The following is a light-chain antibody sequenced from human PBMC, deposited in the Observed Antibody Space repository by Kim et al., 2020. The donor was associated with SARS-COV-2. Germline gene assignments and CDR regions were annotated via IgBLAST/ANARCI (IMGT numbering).Light chain of an antibody. Sequence: ASEGHRVTCTCRDSQGISSYLAWYQQKPGKAPKLLIFAASTLQSAVPSRFSGSGSGTDSTLTISSLQPEDFVTYYCQQLNSYPLTVGGGTKVDIK. CDR3: QQLNSYPLT. V-gene: IGKV1-9*01. J-gene: IGKJ4*01. CDR1: QGISSY. CDR2: AAS.